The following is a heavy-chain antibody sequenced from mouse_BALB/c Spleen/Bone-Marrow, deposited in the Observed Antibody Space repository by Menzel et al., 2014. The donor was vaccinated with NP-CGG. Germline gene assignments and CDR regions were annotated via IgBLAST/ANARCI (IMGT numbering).Heavy chain of an antibody. J-gene: IGHJ2*01. CDR3: ARIYYGNYVNY. CDR2: ISSGGSYT. D-gene: IGHD2-1*01. Sequence: EVNVVESGGDLVKPGGSLKLSCAASGFTFSSYGMSWVRQTPDKRLEWVATISSGGSYTYYPDSVKGRFTISRDNAKNTLYLQMSSLKSEDTAMYYCARIYYGNYVNYGCQGTTLTVSS. CDR1: GFTFSSYG. V-gene: IGHV5-6*01.